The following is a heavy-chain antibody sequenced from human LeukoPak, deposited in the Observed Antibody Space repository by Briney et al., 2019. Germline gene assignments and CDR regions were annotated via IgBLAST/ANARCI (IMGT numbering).Heavy chain of an antibody. J-gene: IGHJ3*02. CDR1: GYTFTGYY. CDR2: INPHSGGT. V-gene: IGHV1-2*02. CDR3: ARVSDSSGWYPYGAFDI. D-gene: IGHD6-19*01. Sequence: GASVKVSCKASGYTFTGYYIHWVRQAPGQGLEWMGWINPHSGGTNYAQKFQGGVTMTRDTSISTAYMELSRLRSDDTAVYYCARVSDSSGWYPYGAFDIWGQGTMVTVSS.